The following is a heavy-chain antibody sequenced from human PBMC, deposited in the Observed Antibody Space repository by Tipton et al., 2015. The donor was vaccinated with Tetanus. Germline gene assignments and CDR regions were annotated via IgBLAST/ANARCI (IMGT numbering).Heavy chain of an antibody. V-gene: IGHV3-69-1*01. J-gene: IGHJ4*02. CDR1: GFDFRNYD. CDR3: GKQNGGRWVVDH. Sequence: SLRLSCAASGFDFRNYDMHWVRQAPGKGLEWVSLIGFRGNTHYADSVKGRFTISRDNAKNSLYLQMNSLSADDTAVYYCGKQNGGRWVVDHWGQGTLVTVSS. D-gene: IGHD4-23*01. CDR2: IGFRGNT.